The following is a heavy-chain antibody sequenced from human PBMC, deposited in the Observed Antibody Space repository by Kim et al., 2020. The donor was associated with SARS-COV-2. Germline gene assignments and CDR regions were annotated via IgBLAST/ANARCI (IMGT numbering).Heavy chain of an antibody. CDR3: ARGGQWLVRRAFDI. CDR1: GFTVSSNY. J-gene: IGHJ3*02. D-gene: IGHD6-19*01. Sequence: GGSLRLSCAASGFTVSSNYMSWVRQAPGKGLEWVSVIYSGGSTYYADSVKGRFTISRDNSKNTLYLQMNSLRAEDTAVYYCARGGQWLVRRAFDIWGQGTMVTVSS. CDR2: IYSGGST. V-gene: IGHV3-53*01.